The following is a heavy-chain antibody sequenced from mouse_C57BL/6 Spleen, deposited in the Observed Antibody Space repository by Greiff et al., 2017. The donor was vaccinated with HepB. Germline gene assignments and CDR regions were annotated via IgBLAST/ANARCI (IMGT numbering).Heavy chain of an antibody. Sequence: QVHVKQSGAELVRPGASVKLSCKASGYTFTDYYINWVKQRPGQGLEWIARIYPGSGNTYYNEKFKGKATLTAEKSSSTAYMQLSSLTSGDSAVCFCASSSGYWFAYWGQGTLVTVSA. CDR2: IYPGSGNT. CDR1: GYTFTDYY. V-gene: IGHV1-76*01. CDR3: ASSSGYWFAY. D-gene: IGHD3-2*02. J-gene: IGHJ3*01.